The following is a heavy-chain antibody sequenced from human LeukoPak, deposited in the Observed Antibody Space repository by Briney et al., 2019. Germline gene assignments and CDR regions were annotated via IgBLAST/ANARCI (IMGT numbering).Heavy chain of an antibody. CDR2: INPNSGGT. D-gene: IGHD3-10*01. CDR1: GYTFTGYY. CDR3: ARGAPYYYGSGTPVSHFDY. Sequence: ASVKVSCKASGYTFTGYYMHWVRRAPGQGLEWMGWINPNSGGTNYAQNFQGWVTMTRDTSISTAYMELSRLRSDDTAVYYCARGAPYYYGSGTPVSHFDYWGQGTLVTVSS. J-gene: IGHJ4*02. V-gene: IGHV1-2*04.